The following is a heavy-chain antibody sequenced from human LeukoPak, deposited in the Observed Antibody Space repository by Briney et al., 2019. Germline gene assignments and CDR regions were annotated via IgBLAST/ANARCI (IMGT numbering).Heavy chain of an antibody. CDR1: GFTFSSYE. D-gene: IGHD2-2*01. V-gene: IGHV3-48*03. Sequence: PGRSLRLSCAAFGFTFSSYEMNWVRLPPRKGLEWLSYISTSGSTRYYADSVKGRLTISRDNAENSLYLQMNSLRAEDTAVYYCATYCSSTSCYKTRYMDVWGQGGTVSVCS. CDR2: ISTSGSTR. J-gene: IGHJ6*02. CDR3: ATYCSSTSCYKTRYMDV.